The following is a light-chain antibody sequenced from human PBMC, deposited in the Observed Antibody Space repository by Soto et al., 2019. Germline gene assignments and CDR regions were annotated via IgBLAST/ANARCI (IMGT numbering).Light chain of an antibody. J-gene: IGKJ1*01. CDR1: QSVTSNY. CDR2: GAS. CDR3: QQYGSSPGT. Sequence: EIVLTQSPGTLSLSPGERATLSCRASQSVTSNYLAWYQQKPGQAPRLLIFGASIRDTGIPDRFSGRGSGTVFTLTISRLETEDFAVYYCQQYGSSPGTFGPGTKVEIK. V-gene: IGKV3-20*01.